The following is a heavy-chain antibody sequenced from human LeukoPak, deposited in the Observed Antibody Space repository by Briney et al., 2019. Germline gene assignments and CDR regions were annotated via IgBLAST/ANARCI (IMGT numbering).Heavy chain of an antibody. CDR2: VSYDGSDK. CDR3: ASQDTSAYYLY. V-gene: IGHV3-30*09. J-gene: IGHJ4*02. CDR1: GFTFNNYA. Sequence: GGSLRLSCAASGFTFNNYAMHWVRQAPGKGLGWVAVVSYDGSDKYYPDSVKGRFAISRDNSKNTMYLQMNSLGAEDTAVYYCASQDTSAYYLYWGQGTLVTVSS. D-gene: IGHD6-19*01.